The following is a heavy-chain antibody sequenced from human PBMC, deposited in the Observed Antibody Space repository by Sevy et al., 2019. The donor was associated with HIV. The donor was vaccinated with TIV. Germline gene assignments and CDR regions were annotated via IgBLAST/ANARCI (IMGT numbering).Heavy chain of an antibody. CDR3: AGENAWGRGYS. J-gene: IGHJ4*02. CDR1: GGSITSLY. Sequence: SESLSLTCTVSGGSITSLYWIWIRQPPGKGLEWIANIYYNGHINYNPSLKSLVTLSLDTSKNQFSLRLSSVTAADTAMYYCAGENAWGRGYSWGQGTLVTVSS. CDR2: IYYNGHI. V-gene: IGHV4-59*11. D-gene: IGHD1-26*01.